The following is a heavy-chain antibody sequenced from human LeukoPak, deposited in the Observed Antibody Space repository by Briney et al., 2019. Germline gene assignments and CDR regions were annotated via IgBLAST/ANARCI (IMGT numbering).Heavy chain of an antibody. CDR3: ARDGTVTTFRVCYFDY. CDR1: GFTFSSYA. D-gene: IGHD4-17*01. V-gene: IGHV3-30*04. Sequence: PGGSLRLSCAASGFTFSSYAMHWVRQAPGKGLEWVAVISYDGSNKYYADSVKGRFTISRDNSKNSLYLQMNSLRAEDTAVYYCARDGTVTTFRVCYFDYWGQGTLVTVSS. J-gene: IGHJ4*02. CDR2: ISYDGSNK.